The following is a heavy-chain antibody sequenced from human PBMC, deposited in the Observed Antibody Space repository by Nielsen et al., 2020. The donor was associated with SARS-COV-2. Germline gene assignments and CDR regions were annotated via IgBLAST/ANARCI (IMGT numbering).Heavy chain of an antibody. CDR1: GFTFSSYA. J-gene: IGHJ5*02. CDR3: AKEGNSGSDYDH. CDR2: ISGSGGDT. D-gene: IGHD1-26*01. Sequence: GESLKISCAASGFTFSSYAMSWVRQAPGKGLEWVSTISGSGGDTYYADSVKGRFSISRDNSKNTLYLQMNSLRAEDTALYYCAKEGNSGSDYDHWGQGTLVTVSS. V-gene: IGHV3-23*01.